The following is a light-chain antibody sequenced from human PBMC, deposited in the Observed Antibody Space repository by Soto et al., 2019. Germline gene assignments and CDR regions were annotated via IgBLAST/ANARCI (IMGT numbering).Light chain of an antibody. CDR2: DSN. CDR3: ATWDASVSGWV. J-gene: IGLJ3*02. Sequence: QSVLTQSPSASGTPGQRVTISCSGGSSNIRGNPVDWYQQFPGTAPKLLIFDSNQRPSGVPDRFSGSKSGTSASLAISGLQAEDEADYYCATWDASVSGWVFGGGTKLTVL. CDR1: SSNIRGNP. V-gene: IGLV1-44*01.